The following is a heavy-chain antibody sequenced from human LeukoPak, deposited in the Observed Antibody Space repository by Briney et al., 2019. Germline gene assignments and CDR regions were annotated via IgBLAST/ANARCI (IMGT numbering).Heavy chain of an antibody. D-gene: IGHD3-10*01. V-gene: IGHV4-34*01. CDR3: ARGGPAMVRGVIRGYMDV. J-gene: IGHJ6*03. CDR1: GGSFGGYY. Sequence: PSETLSLTCAVYGGSFGGYYWSWIRQPPGKGLEWIGEINHSGSTNYNPSLKSRVTISVDTSKNQFSLKLSSVTAADTAVYYCARGGPAMVRGVIRGYMDVWGKGTTVTVSS. CDR2: INHSGST.